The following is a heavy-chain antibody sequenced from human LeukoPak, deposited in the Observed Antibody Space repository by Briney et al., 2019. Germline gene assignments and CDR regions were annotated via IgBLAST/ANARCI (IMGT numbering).Heavy chain of an antibody. D-gene: IGHD3-22*01. CDR2: IIPIFGTA. CDR1: GGTFSSYA. J-gene: IGHJ3*02. V-gene: IGHV1-69*13. CDR3: ARAAGYYDNPAAFDI. Sequence: RVASVKVSCKASGGTFSSYAISWVRQAPGQGLEWMGGIIPIFGTANYAQKSQGRVTITADESTSTAYMELSSLRSEDTAVYYCARAAGYYDNPAAFDIWGQGTMVTVSS.